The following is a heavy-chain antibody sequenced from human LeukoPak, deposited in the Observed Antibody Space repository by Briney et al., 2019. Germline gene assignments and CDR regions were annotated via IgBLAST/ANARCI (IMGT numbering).Heavy chain of an antibody. CDR1: GFKFSDYG. CDR3: ARGTPTTRDFDS. Sequence: GGSLRLSCTASGFKFSDYGMHWVRQAPGKGREWVTILSFHGSNIFYAESVQGRFIFSRDNAKNTVYLQMNSLRAEDTALYYCARGTPTTRDFDSWGQGTLVTVSS. CDR2: LSFHGSNI. D-gene: IGHD4-11*01. J-gene: IGHJ4*02. V-gene: IGHV3-30*03.